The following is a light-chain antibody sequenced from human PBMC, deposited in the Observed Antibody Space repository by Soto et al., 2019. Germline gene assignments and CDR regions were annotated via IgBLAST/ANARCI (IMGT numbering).Light chain of an antibody. CDR2: DVS. CDR3: TSYRRRGTTYV. J-gene: IGLJ1*01. CDR1: SSDVGGYDY. V-gene: IGLV2-14*01. Sequence: QSALTQPASVSGSPGQSITISCTGTSSDVGGYDYVSWYQQYPGKAPKLIIYDVSNRPSGLSTRFSGSKSGNTASLTISGLQTEDEADYFCTSYRRRGTTYVSGPGTK.